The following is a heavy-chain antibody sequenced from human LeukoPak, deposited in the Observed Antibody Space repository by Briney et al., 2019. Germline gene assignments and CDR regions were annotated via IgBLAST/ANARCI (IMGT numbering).Heavy chain of an antibody. Sequence: RPGGSLRLSCAASGFIFSSYGMSWARQAPGKGLEWVSGISYTGANTFHADSVKGRFTISRDNAKNSLYLQMNSLRAEDTAVYYCAREGDYCGGDCAFFDYWGQGTLVTVSS. CDR3: AREGDYCGGDCAFFDY. J-gene: IGHJ4*02. V-gene: IGHV3-20*04. CDR2: ISYTGANT. CDR1: GFIFSSYG. D-gene: IGHD2-21*01.